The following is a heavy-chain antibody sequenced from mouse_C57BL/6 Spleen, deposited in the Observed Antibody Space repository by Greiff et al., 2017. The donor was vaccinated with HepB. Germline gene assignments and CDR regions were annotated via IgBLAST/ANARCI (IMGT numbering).Heavy chain of an antibody. CDR1: GYSITSGYY. J-gene: IGHJ3*01. Sequence: VQVVESGPGLVKPSQSLSLTCSVTGYSITSGYYWNWIRQFPGNKLEWMGYISYDGSNNYNPSLKNRISITRDTSKNQFFLKLNSVTTEDTATYYCARGGIRGTSFAYWGQGTLVTVSA. CDR3: ARGGIRGTSFAY. D-gene: IGHD1-1*01. V-gene: IGHV3-6*01. CDR2: ISYDGSN.